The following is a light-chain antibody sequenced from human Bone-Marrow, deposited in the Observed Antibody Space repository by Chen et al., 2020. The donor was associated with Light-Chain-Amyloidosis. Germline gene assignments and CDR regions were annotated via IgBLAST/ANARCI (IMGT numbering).Light chain of an antibody. Sequence: YELTQPPPVSVSPGQTGRITCSGDDLPTKYAYWYQQTPGQAPVLVIHRDTERPSGISERFSGSSSWTTATLTISGVQAEDEADYHCQSADSSGTYDVIFGGGTKLTVL. J-gene: IGLJ2*01. V-gene: IGLV3-25*03. CDR3: QSADSSGTYDVI. CDR2: RDT. CDR1: DLPTKY.